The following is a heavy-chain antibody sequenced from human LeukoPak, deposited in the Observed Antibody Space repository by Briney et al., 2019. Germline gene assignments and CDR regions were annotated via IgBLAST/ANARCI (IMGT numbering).Heavy chain of an antibody. CDR1: GFTFSSYA. CDR2: ISGSGGST. D-gene: IGHD6-13*01. Sequence: PGGSLRLSCAASGFTFSSYAMSWVRQAPGKGLEWVSAISGSGGSTYYADSVKGRFTISRDNSKNTLYLQMNSLRAEDTAAYYCAKGIAAAGHNWFDPWGQGTLVTVSS. CDR3: AKGIAAAGHNWFDP. V-gene: IGHV3-23*01. J-gene: IGHJ5*02.